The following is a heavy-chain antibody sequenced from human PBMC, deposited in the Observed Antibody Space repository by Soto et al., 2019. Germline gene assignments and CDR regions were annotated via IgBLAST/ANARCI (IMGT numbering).Heavy chain of an antibody. V-gene: IGHV1-2*02. Sequence: ASVKVSCKSAGYTFTGYYMHWVRQAPGQGLEWMGWINPNSGGTNYAQKFQGRVTMTRDTSISTAYMELSRLRSDDTAVYYCAREAVSNHYRIAGRGQGSTVTVSS. CDR3: AREAVSNHYRIAG. CDR1: GYTFTGYY. D-gene: IGHD3-16*02. CDR2: INPNSGGT. J-gene: IGHJ6*02.